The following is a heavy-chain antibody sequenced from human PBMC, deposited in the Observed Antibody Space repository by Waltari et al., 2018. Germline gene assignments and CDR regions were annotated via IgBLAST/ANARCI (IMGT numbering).Heavy chain of an antibody. Sequence: QVQLVQSGAEVKKPGSSVKVSCKASGGTFSSYTISWVRQAPGQGLEWRGRIIPILCIANHARKFQGRVTITADKSTSPAYLELSSLISEDTAVYYCASGGLTPGWFDPWGQGTLVTVSS. CDR2: IIPILCIA. CDR3: ASGGLTPGWFDP. CDR1: GGTFSSYT. J-gene: IGHJ5*02. D-gene: IGHD3-16*01. V-gene: IGHV1-69*02.